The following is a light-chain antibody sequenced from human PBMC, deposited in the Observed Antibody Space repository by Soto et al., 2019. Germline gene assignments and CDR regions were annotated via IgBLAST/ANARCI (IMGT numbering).Light chain of an antibody. CDR3: QSYDSSLSGSVV. V-gene: IGLV1-40*01. J-gene: IGLJ2*01. CDR2: GNS. CDR1: SSNIGAGYD. Sequence: QPVLTQPPSVSGAPGQRVTISCTGSSSNIGAGYDVHWYQQLPGTAPKLLIYGNSNRPSGVPDRFSGSKSGTSASLAITGLQAEDEADYCCQSYDSSLSGSVVFGGVTQLTVL.